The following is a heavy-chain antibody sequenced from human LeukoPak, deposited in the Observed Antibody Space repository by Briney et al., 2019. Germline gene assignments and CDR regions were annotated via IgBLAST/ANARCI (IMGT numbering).Heavy chain of an antibody. J-gene: IGHJ5*02. V-gene: IGHV3-11*01. CDR1: GFTFSDYY. CDR2: ISSSGSTI. CDR3: ARESAAGNNWFDP. Sequence: GGSLRLSCIGSGFTFSDYYMSWIRQAPGKGLEWVSYISSSGSTIYYADSVKARFTISRDNAKNSLYLQMNSLRAEDTAVYYCARESAAGNNWFDPWGQGTLVTVSS. D-gene: IGHD6-13*01.